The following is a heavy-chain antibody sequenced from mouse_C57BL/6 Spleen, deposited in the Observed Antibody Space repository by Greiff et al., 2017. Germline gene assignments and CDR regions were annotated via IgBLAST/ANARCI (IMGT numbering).Heavy chain of an antibody. D-gene: IGHD1-1*01. CDR1: GFNIKDYS. CDR3: TTPITTGWYFDV. V-gene: IGHV14-1*01. J-gene: IGHJ1*03. CDR2: IDPEDGDT. Sequence: EVQLQQSGAELVRPGASVKLSCTASGFNIKDYSMHWVKQRPEQGLEWIGRIDPEDGDTEYAAKFQGKATLTADTSSNTAYLQLSSLTSEDTAVYYCTTPITTGWYFDVWGTGTTVTVSS.